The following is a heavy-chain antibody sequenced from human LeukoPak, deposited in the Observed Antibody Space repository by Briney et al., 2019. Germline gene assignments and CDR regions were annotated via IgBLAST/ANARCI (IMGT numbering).Heavy chain of an antibody. V-gene: IGHV3-53*04. CDR1: GFTVGSNY. CDR2: IYSGGST. D-gene: IGHD3-10*01. CDR3: AGAVRGYYYYGMDV. J-gene: IGHJ6*02. Sequence: PGGSLRLSCAASGFTVGSNYMSWVRQAPGKGLEWVSVIYSGGSTYYADFVKGRFTISRHNSKNTLYLQMNSLRAEDTAVYYCAGAVRGYYYYGMDVWGQGTTVTVSS.